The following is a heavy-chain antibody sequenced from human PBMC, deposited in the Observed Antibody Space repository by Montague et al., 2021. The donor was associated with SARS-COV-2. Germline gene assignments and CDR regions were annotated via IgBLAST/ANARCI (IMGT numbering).Heavy chain of an antibody. D-gene: IGHD5-18*01. CDR1: GFTFSSYW. J-gene: IGHJ4*02. CDR3: TRLGWGYSDGLDY. CDR2: IKQDGSEK. Sequence: SLRLSCAASGFTFSSYWMSWVRQAPGKGLEWVANIKQDGSEKYYMDSVKDRFSISRDNAKNSLYLQMSSLRAEDTAMYYCTRLGWGYSDGLDYWGQGTLVTVSS. V-gene: IGHV3-7*01.